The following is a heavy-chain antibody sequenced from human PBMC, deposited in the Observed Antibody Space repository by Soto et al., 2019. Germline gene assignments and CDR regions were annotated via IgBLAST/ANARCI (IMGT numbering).Heavy chain of an antibody. Sequence: PGVCRRRSCAASGCTFSSCAMKWVRQAPGKGLQWVSAISAVRGSTYYPDTVKGRFTVSRDNSKNTLYLQMNSLRVADTAVYYCAIRKAPNWFDPWRQGTLVTVSS. J-gene: IGHJ5*02. CDR3: AIRKAPNWFDP. CDR2: ISAVRGST. V-gene: IGHV3-23*01. CDR1: GCTFSSCA.